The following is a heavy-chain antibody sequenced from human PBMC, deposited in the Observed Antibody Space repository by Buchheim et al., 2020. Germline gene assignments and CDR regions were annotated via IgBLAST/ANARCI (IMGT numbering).Heavy chain of an antibody. Sequence: EVQLVESGGGLVQPGGSLRLSCAASGFTFSSYEMNWVRQAPGKGLEWVSYISSSGSTIYYADSVKGRFTISRDNAKNSLYPQMNSLRAEDTAVYYCARDRFEDYGGNRFYWYFDLWGRGTL. V-gene: IGHV3-48*03. CDR1: GFTFSSYE. CDR3: ARDRFEDYGGNRFYWYFDL. J-gene: IGHJ2*01. D-gene: IGHD4-23*01. CDR2: ISSSGSTI.